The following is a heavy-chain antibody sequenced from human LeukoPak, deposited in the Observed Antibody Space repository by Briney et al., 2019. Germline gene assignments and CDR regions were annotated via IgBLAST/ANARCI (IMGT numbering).Heavy chain of an antibody. Sequence: ASVKVSCKASGYAFTSYYMHWVRQAPGQGLEWMGIINPSGGSTSYAQKFQGRVTMTRDMSTSTVYMELSSLRSEDTAVYYCAGTPLYSSGWYNWFDPWGQGTLVTVSS. CDR3: AGTPLYSSGWYNWFDP. D-gene: IGHD6-19*01. J-gene: IGHJ5*02. CDR2: INPSGGST. CDR1: GYAFTSYY. V-gene: IGHV1-46*01.